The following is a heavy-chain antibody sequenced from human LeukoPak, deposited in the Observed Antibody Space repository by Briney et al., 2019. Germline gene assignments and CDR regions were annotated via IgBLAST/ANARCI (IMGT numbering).Heavy chain of an antibody. CDR2: ISVGGNTV. CDR3: ARDRQFRLHDP. Sequence: PGGSLRLSCTASGFTFSDYYMSWIRQAPGKGLEWLSYISVGGNTVSYAESVKGRFTISRDNAKNSAFLQIDGLRVEDTAMYYCARDRQFRLHDPWGQGILVTVSS. J-gene: IGHJ5*02. V-gene: IGHV3-11*01. CDR1: GFTFSDYY. D-gene: IGHD3-16*01.